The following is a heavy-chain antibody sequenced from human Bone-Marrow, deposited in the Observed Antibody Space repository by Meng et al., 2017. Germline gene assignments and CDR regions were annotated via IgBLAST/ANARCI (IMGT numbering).Heavy chain of an antibody. V-gene: IGHV1-2*06. CDR2: INPKGGGT. J-gene: IGHJ4*02. CDR3: ARVRWERPDY. CDR1: LHTFAGNY. D-gene: IGHD1-26*01. Sequence: QWQLGLAGEWVKTPGASAYTAYKASLHTFAGNYVRWARQPPGQGLEWMGRINPKGGGTNYAQKFQARVPMTRHTSVSAAYMELSRLRSDDTAVYYCARVRWERPDYWGQGTLVTVSS.